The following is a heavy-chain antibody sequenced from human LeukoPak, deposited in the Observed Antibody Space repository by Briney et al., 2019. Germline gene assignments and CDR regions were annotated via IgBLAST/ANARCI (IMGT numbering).Heavy chain of an antibody. Sequence: PSETLPLTCTVSGGSISSYYWSWIRQPPGKGLEWIGYIYYSGSTNYNPSLKSRVTISVDTSKNQFSLKLSSVTAADTAVYYCARQGYDILTGYDYWGQEPWSPSPQ. J-gene: IGHJ4*01. CDR1: GGSISSYY. D-gene: IGHD3-9*01. V-gene: IGHV4-59*01. CDR2: IYYSGST. CDR3: ARQGYDILTGYDY.